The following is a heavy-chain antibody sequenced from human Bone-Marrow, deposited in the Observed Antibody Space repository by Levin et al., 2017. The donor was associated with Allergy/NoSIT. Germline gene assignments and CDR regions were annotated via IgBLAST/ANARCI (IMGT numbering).Heavy chain of an antibody. CDR2: IDPRDSST. V-gene: IGHV5-10-1*01. D-gene: IGHD3-10*01. CDR1: GYRFSTFW. CDR3: ARDFWFDDLTQDF. J-gene: IGHJ4*02. Sequence: KVSCKGSGYRFSTFWITWVRQVPGKGLEWMGRIDPRDSSTKYSPSFEGHVTISADESISTAYLQWKSLRASDTAFYYCARDFWFDDLTQDFWGQGTLVTVSS.